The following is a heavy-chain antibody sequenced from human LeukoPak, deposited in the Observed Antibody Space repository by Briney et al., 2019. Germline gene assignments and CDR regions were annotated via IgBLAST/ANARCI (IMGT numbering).Heavy chain of an antibody. CDR3: AKHGGESYFFDY. Sequence: EGSLRLSCAASGFTFSSYGMHWVRQAPGKGLEWVAVISYDGSNKYYADSVKGRFTISRDNSKNTLYLQMNSLRAEDTAVYYCAKHGGESYFFDYWGQGTLVTVSS. CDR2: ISYDGSNK. J-gene: IGHJ4*02. V-gene: IGHV3-30*18. D-gene: IGHD1-26*01. CDR1: GFTFSSYG.